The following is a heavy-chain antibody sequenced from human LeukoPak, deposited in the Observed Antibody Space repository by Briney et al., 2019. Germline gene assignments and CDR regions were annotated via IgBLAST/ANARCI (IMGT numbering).Heavy chain of an antibody. CDR3: ARDSFSSGYKYYFDY. V-gene: IGHV4-38-2*02. J-gene: IGHJ4*02. D-gene: IGHD3-22*01. CDR1: GYSISSGYY. Sequence: SETLSLTCTVSGYSISSGYYWGWIRQPPGKGLEWIGSIYHSGSTYYNPSLKSRVTISVDTSKNQFSLKLSSVTAADTAVYYCARDSFSSGYKYYFDYWGQGTLVTVSS. CDR2: IYHSGST.